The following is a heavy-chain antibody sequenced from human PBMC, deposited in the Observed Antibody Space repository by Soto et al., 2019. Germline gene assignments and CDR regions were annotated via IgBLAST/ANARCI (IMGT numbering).Heavy chain of an antibody. CDR1: GGNFSSNG. J-gene: IGHJ5*02. Sequence: QVQLVQSGAEVKKPGSSVKVSCKAPGGNFSSNGIRWVRQAPGQGLELMGGIIPTCGTTNYAHKFRGRVTITADESTGTDYMELSSLRSDDTAVYYCAGASDSTWYNWLDPWGQGPLVTVSS. V-gene: IGHV1-69*01. CDR2: IIPTCGTT. D-gene: IGHD5-18*01. CDR3: AGASDSTWYNWLDP.